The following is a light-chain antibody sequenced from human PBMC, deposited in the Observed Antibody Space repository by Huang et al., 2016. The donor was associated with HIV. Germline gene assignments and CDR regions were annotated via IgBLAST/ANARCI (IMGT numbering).Light chain of an antibody. CDR2: DAS. J-gene: IGKJ5*01. CDR1: QSVGTY. CDR3: QQRSDWPIT. Sequence: EIVLTQSPATRSLSPGERATLSCRASQSVGTYLAWYQQKPGQAPRLLIYDASNRATGIPARFSGSGSGTDFTLTISSLEPEDFAVYYCQQRSDWPITFGQGTRLEIK. V-gene: IGKV3-11*01.